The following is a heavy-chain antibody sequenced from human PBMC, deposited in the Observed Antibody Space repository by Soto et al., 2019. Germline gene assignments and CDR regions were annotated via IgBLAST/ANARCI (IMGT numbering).Heavy chain of an antibody. Sequence: EVQLLESGGGLVQPGGSLRLSCAASGFTFSSYAMSWVRQAPGKGLEWVSAISGSGGSTYYADSVKGRFTISRDNSKNTLYLHMNSLRAEDTAVYYCAKVSTRRTVTTIYYYYYYYMDVWGKGTTVTVSS. CDR2: ISGSGGST. CDR1: GFTFSSYA. J-gene: IGHJ6*03. CDR3: AKVSTRRTVTTIYYYYYYYMDV. D-gene: IGHD4-17*01. V-gene: IGHV3-23*01.